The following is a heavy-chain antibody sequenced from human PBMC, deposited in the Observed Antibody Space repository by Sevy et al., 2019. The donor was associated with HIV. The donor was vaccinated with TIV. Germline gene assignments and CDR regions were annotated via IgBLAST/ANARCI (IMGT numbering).Heavy chain of an antibody. J-gene: IGHJ4*02. CDR3: AREDYYDSSGYSVDY. CDR1: GFTVSSNY. D-gene: IGHD3-22*01. V-gene: IGHV3-53*01. CDR2: IYSGGST. Sequence: GGSLRLSCAASGFTVSSNYMSWVRQAPGKGLEWVSVIYSGGSTYYADSVKGRFTISRDNSKNTLYLQMNSLRAEDTAVYYCAREDYYDSSGYSVDYWGQGTLVTVSS.